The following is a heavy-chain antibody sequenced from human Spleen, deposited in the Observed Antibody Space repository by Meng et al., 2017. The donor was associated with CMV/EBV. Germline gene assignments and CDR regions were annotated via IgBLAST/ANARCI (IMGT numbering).Heavy chain of an antibody. CDR1: GESLTDYF. V-gene: IGHV4-34*01. CDR3: ARGRTDFDS. Sequence: LSLTCAVYGESLTDYFWSWIRQSPEKGLEWIGDISHSGRTNYNPSLKSRVTITLDTSNNQFFLTVTSVTAADTSVYYCARGRTDFDSWGQGALVTVSS. D-gene: IGHD1-14*01. CDR2: ISHSGRT. J-gene: IGHJ4*02.